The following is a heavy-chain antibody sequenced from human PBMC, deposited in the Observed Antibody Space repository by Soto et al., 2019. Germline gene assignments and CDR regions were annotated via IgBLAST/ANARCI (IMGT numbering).Heavy chain of an antibody. D-gene: IGHD3-22*01. V-gene: IGHV1-69*13. J-gene: IGHJ5*02. CDR2: IIPIFGTA. CDR1: GYTFTSYG. Sequence: ASVKVSCKASGYTFTSYGISWVRQAPGQGLEWMGGIIPIFGTANYAQKFQGRVTITADESTSTAYMELSSLRSEDTAVYYCAREPYYYDSSAPPGFDPWGQGTLVTVSS. CDR3: AREPYYYDSSAPPGFDP.